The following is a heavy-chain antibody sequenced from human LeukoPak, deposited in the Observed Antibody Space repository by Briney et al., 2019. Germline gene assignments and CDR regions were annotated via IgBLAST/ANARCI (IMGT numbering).Heavy chain of an antibody. V-gene: IGHV1-69*13. D-gene: IGHD6-13*01. CDR3: AIVGSSSWYALDY. CDR2: IIPIFGTA. CDR1: GGTFSSYA. Sequence: ASVKVSCKASGGTFSSYAISWVRQAPGQGLEWMGGIIPIFGTANYAQKFQGRVTITADESTSTAYMELSSLRSEDTAVYYCAIVGSSSWYALDYWGQGTLVTVSS. J-gene: IGHJ4*02.